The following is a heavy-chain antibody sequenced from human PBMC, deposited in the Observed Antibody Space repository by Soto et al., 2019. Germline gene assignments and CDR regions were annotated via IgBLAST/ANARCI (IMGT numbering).Heavy chain of an antibody. CDR3: VRRYFDL. J-gene: IGHJ2*01. CDR1: GFSLSSYW. CDR2: IKQDGSEK. V-gene: IGHV3-7*01. Sequence: EVQLVESGGGLVQPGGSLRLSCAASGFSLSSYWMSWVRQAPGKGLEWVANIKQDGSEKYYVDSVKGRFTISRDNAKNSLYLQMNSLRTEDTALYYCVRRYFDLWGRGTLVTVSS.